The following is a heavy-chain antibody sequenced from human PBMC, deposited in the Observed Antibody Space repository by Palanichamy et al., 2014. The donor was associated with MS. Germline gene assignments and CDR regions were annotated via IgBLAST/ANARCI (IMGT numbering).Heavy chain of an antibody. Sequence: EVQLVESGGGLIQPGGSLRLSCAASGFTFSVYNMNWVRQAPGKGLEWVSYISSSSSTVYDADSVKGRFTISRDNAKKSLDLQLNSLRDEDTAVYYCAREYDYIWGTDYWGQGTLVTVSS. CDR1: GFTFSVYN. V-gene: IGHV3-48*02. D-gene: IGHD3-16*01. CDR3: AREYDYIWGTDY. J-gene: IGHJ4*02. CDR2: ISSSSSTV.